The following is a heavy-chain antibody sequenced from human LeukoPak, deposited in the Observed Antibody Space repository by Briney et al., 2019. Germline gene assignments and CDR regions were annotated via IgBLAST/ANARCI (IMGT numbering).Heavy chain of an antibody. Sequence: GESLKISCKGSGYSFTSYWIGWVRQMPGKGLEWMGIIYPGDSDTRYSPSFQGQVTISADKSISTAYLQWSSLKASDTAVYYCARQKGSSSWYDSWFDPWGQGTLVTVSS. D-gene: IGHD6-13*01. CDR2: IYPGDSDT. CDR1: GYSFTSYW. V-gene: IGHV5-51*01. J-gene: IGHJ5*02. CDR3: ARQKGSSSWYDSWFDP.